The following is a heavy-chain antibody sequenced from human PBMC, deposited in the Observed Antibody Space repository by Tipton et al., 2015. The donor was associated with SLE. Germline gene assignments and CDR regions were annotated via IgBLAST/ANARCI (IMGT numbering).Heavy chain of an antibody. V-gene: IGHV4-31*03. CDR3: ARGPYGPAASYDY. CDR2: IYYSGST. Sequence: TLSLTCTVSGGSISNGAYFWSCIRQHPGKGLEWIGNIYYSGSTNYNPSLKSRVTISRDTSKNQFSLKLNSVTAADTAVYYCARGPYGPAASYDYWGQGSLVTVSS. D-gene: IGHD2-2*01. CDR1: GGSISNGAYF. J-gene: IGHJ4*02.